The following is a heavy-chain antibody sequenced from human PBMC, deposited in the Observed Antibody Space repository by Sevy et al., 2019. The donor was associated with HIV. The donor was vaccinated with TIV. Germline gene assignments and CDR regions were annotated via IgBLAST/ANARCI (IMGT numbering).Heavy chain of an antibody. V-gene: IGHV3-48*03. J-gene: IGHJ4*02. CDR1: GFTFSSYE. D-gene: IGHD2-2*02. CDR2: ISSSGSTI. CDR3: ARDLPSYCSSTSCYIGPGGFDY. Sequence: GGSLRLSCAASGFTFSSYEMNWVRQAPGKGLEWVSYISSSGSTIYYADSVKGRFTISRDNAKNSLFLQMNSLRAEDTAVYYCARDLPSYCSSTSCYIGPGGFDYWGQGTLVTVSS.